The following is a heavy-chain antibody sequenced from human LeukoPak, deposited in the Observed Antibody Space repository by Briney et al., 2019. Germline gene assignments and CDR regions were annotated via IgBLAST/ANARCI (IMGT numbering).Heavy chain of an antibody. J-gene: IGHJ4*02. CDR3: TTAPIVVVPAAGDY. V-gene: IGHV3-30*02. Sequence: GGSLRLSCAASGFTFSSYGMHWVRQAPGKGLEWVAFIRYDGSNKYYADSVKGRFTISRDNSKNTLYLQMNSLKTEDTAVYYCTTAPIVVVPAAGDYWGQGTLVTVSS. D-gene: IGHD2-2*01. CDR1: GFTFSSYG. CDR2: IRYDGSNK.